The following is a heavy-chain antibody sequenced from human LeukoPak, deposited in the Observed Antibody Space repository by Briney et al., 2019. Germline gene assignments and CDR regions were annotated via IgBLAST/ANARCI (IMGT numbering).Heavy chain of an antibody. D-gene: IGHD3-10*01. CDR2: MSRSGDII. J-gene: IGHJ4*02. CDR3: ARDVYYGSGSPRLDY. V-gene: IGHV3-48*01. Sequence: GESLRLSCAASGFTFSDYNMNWVCQVPGKGLESVSYMSRSGDIIYYADSVKGRFTISRDNAKNSLYLQMNSLRAEDTAVYYCARDVYYGSGSPRLDYWGQGTLVTVSS. CDR1: GFTFSDYN.